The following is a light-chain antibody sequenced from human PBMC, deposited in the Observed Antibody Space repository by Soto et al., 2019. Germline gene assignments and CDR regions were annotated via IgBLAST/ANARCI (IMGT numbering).Light chain of an antibody. J-gene: IGLJ1*01. CDR3: CSCAVSSSSI. V-gene: IGLV2-23*02. CDR1: SSDVGTYNL. CDR2: EVT. Sequence: QSALTQPASVSGSPGQSITISCSGTSSDVGTYNLVSWYQQYPGKAPRLLIYEVTKRPSGVSNRFSGSKSGNTASLTIPGLQPEADADYYCCSCAVSSSSIFGTGTKLTVL.